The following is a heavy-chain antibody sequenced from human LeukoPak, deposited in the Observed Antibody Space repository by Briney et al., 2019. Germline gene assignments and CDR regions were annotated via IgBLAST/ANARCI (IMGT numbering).Heavy chain of an antibody. CDR2: INHSGST. V-gene: IGHV4-34*01. D-gene: IGHD3-16*01. J-gene: IGHJ5*02. Sequence: SETLSLTCGVSGYSISSGYYWSWIRQPPGKGLEWIGEINHSGSTNYNPSLKSRVTISVDTSKNQFSLKLSSVTAADTAVYYCATPGWGTDNWFDPWGQGTLVTVSS. CDR1: GYSISSGYY. CDR3: ATPGWGTDNWFDP.